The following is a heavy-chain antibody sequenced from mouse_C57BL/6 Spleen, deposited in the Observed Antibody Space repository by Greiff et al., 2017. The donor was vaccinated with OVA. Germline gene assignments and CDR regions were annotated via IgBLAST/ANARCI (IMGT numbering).Heavy chain of an antibody. J-gene: IGHJ1*03. CDR1: GYTFTSYG. Sequence: QVQLQQSGAELARPGASVKLSCKASGYTFTSYGISWVKQRTGQGLEWIGEIYPRSGNTYYNEKFKGKATLTADKSSSTAYMELRSLTSEDSAVDFCARSHYYGSTWYFDVWGTGTTVTVSS. D-gene: IGHD1-1*01. CDR2: IYPRSGNT. CDR3: ARSHYYGSTWYFDV. V-gene: IGHV1-81*01.